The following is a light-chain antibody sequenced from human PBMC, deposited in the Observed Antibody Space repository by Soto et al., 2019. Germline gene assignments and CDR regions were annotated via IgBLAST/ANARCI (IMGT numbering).Light chain of an antibody. CDR3: ASWADRVGAVV. CDR1: SSNIGGSNY. CDR2: SNN. V-gene: IGLV1-47*02. Sequence: QSVLTQPPSASGSPGQRVFISCSGSSSNIGGSNYAYWYQQLPGAAPKLLMNSNNIRPSGVPERISGSKFGTAASLAISGLRSEEEAVYYWASWADRVGAVVFGGGTKVTAL. J-gene: IGLJ2*01.